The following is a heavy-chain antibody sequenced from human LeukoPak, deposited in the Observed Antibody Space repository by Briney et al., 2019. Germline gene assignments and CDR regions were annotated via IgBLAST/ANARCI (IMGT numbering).Heavy chain of an antibody. CDR3: ARDSYGSSGYYYVSDY. D-gene: IGHD3-22*01. J-gene: IGHJ4*02. CDR1: GFTFSSYW. V-gene: IGHV3-7*05. Sequence: PGGSLRLSCAASGFTFSSYWMSWVRQAPGKGLEWVANIKQDGSEKYYVDSVKGRFTISRDNAKNSLYLQMNSLRAEDTAVYYCARDSYGSSGYYYVSDYWGQGTLVTVSS. CDR2: IKQDGSEK.